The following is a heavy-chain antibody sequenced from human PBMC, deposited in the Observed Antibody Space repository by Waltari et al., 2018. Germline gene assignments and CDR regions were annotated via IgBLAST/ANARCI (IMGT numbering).Heavy chain of an antibody. D-gene: IGHD4-17*01. V-gene: IGHV3-23*01. CDR2: ISGSGYNT. CDR1: GFIFSHYA. CDR3: AKEIAVTPTYYFDS. J-gene: IGHJ4*02. Sequence: EVQLLDSGGGLVQPGGSLRLSCAASGFIFSHYAMHWVRQAPGKGLEWVSGISGSGYNTYYAYSVKGRVTISRDNFKNTVYLQMNSLRVEDTAVYFCAKEIAVTPTYYFDSWGLGTLVTVSS.